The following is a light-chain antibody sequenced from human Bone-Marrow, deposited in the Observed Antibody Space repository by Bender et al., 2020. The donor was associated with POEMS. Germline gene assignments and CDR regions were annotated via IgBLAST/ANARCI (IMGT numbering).Light chain of an antibody. CDR2: DDS. CDR3: LVWDGNNDQPSWV. V-gene: IGLV3-21*02. J-gene: IGLJ3*02. Sequence: YVLTQPPSVSVAPGQTATISCGGNTIEEVRVQWYQQKPGQAPLLVVYDDSDRPSVIPERFSGSNSGNAATLTIARVEAGDEADYYCLVWDGNNDQPSWVFGGGTKLTVL. CDR1: TIEEVR.